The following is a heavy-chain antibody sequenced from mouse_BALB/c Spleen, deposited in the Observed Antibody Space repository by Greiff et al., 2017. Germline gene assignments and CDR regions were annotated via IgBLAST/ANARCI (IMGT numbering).Heavy chain of an antibody. V-gene: IGHV3-2*02. CDR1: GYSITSDYA. Sequence: EVKLMESGPGLVKPSQSLSLTCTVTGYSITSDYAWNWIRQFPGNKLEWMGYISYSGSTSYNPSLKSRISITRDTSKNQFFLQLNSVTTEDTATYYSARAMITYYFDYWGQGTTLTVSS. CDR2: ISYSGST. CDR3: ARAMITYYFDY. J-gene: IGHJ2*01. D-gene: IGHD2-4*01.